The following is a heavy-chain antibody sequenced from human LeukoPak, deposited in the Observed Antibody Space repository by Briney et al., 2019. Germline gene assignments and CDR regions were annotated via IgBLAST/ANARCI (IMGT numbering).Heavy chain of an antibody. D-gene: IGHD2-15*01. Sequence: GGSLRLSCAASGFTFSSYWMHWVRQAPGKGLVWVSRINSDGSSTSYADSVKGRFTISRDNAKNTLYQQMNSLRAEDTAVYYCAREAIYCSGGSCHSKTFDYWGQGTLVTVSS. J-gene: IGHJ4*02. CDR2: INSDGSST. CDR3: AREAIYCSGGSCHSKTFDY. V-gene: IGHV3-74*01. CDR1: GFTFSSYW.